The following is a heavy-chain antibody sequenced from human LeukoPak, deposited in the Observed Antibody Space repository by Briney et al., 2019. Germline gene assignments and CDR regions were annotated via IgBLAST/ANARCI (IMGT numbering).Heavy chain of an antibody. CDR2: IYTSGST. J-gene: IGHJ6*03. CDR1: GGSISSYY. Sequence: SETLSLTCTVSGGSISSYYWSWIRQPAGKGLEWIGRIYTSGSTNYNPSLKSRVTMSVDTSKNQFSLKLSSVTAADTAVYYCAREAKRFLERLHGARYYYMDVWGKGTTVTVSS. D-gene: IGHD3-3*01. V-gene: IGHV4-4*07. CDR3: AREAKRFLERLHGARYYYMDV.